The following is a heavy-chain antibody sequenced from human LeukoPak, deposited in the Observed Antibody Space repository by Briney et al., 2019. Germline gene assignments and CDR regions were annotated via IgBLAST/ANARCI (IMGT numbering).Heavy chain of an antibody. V-gene: IGHV3-11*04. D-gene: IGHD5-12*01. CDR3: ARHLGNSGYEFDY. CDR2: ISNSGSTI. J-gene: IGHJ4*02. Sequence: PGGSLRLSCAASGFTFSDYYMSWIRQAPGKGLEWISYISNSGSTIYYADSVKGRFTISRDNAKNSLYLQMNSLRAEDTAVYYCARHLGNSGYEFDYWGQGTLVTVSS. CDR1: GFTFSDYY.